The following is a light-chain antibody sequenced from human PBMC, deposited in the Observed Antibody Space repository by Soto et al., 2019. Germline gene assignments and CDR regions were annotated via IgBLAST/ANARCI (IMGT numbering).Light chain of an antibody. J-gene: IGKJ5*01. V-gene: IGKV1-12*01. Sequence: DIQMTQSPSTLSASVGDRVTITCRASQSISSWLAWYQQKPGKAPKLLIYAASTLQSGVPSRFSGSGAGTDFTLTISSLQPEDFATYYCQQANSFPITFGQGTRLEIK. CDR1: QSISSW. CDR2: AAS. CDR3: QQANSFPIT.